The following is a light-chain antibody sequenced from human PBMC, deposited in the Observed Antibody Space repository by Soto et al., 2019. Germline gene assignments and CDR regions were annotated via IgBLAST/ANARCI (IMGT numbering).Light chain of an antibody. CDR3: QQYGDSPWT. CDR1: QSISGSQ. J-gene: IGKJ1*01. Sequence: EIVLTQCPGTLSLSPGERGTLSCRASQSISGSQLAWYQQKPGQAPRLLIYGASNRATGIPDRFSGSGSGTDFTLAVSRLEPEDFAVYYCQQYGDSPWTFGQGTKVEVK. CDR2: GAS. V-gene: IGKV3-20*01.